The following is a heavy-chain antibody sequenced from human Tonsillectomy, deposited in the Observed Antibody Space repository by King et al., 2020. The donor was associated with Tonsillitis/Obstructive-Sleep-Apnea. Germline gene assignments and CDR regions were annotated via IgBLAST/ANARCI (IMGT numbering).Heavy chain of an antibody. J-gene: IGHJ6*03. CDR3: ASSTIFGVVIYYMDV. V-gene: IGHV1-18*01. CDR2: ICAYNGNT. D-gene: IGHD3-3*01. Sequence: QLVQSGGEVKKPGASVKVSCKASGYTFTRNGISWVRQAPGQGLEWMGWICAYNGNTNYAQKLQGRVTMTTDTSTSTAYMELRSLRSDDTAVYYWASSTIFGVVIYYMDVWGKGTAVTVSS. CDR1: GYTFTRNG.